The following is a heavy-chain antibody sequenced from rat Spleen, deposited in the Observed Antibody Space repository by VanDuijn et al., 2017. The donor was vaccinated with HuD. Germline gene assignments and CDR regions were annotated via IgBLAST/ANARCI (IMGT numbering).Heavy chain of an antibody. Sequence: EVQLVESGGGLVQPGRSLKLSCVGSGFTFSSYWMYWFRQAPGKGLEWVSSSTPDGSRTYYPDSVRGRFTISRDNAENTAYLQMNSLWSEDTATYYCAVAGYGYWGQGVVVTVSS. CDR2: STPDGSRT. CDR1: GFTFSSYW. D-gene: IGHD4-3*01. CDR3: AVAGYGY. J-gene: IGHJ2*01. V-gene: IGHV5-58*01.